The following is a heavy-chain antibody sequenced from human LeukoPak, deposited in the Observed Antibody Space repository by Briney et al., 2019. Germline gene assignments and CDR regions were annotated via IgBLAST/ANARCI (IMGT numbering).Heavy chain of an antibody. D-gene: IGHD6-13*01. Sequence: GGSLRLSCAASGFTFSSYAMHWVRQAPGKGLEWVAVISYDGSNKYYADSVKGRFTISRDNSKNTLYLQMNSLRAEDTAVYYCARDQQQLVPNYWGQGTLVTVSS. V-gene: IGHV3-30-3*01. CDR1: GFTFSSYA. CDR3: ARDQQQLVPNY. CDR2: ISYDGSNK. J-gene: IGHJ4*02.